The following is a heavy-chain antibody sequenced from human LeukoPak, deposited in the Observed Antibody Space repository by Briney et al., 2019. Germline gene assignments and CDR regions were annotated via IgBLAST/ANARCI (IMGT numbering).Heavy chain of an antibody. V-gene: IGHV4-61*02. CDR3: AKGAGGFSYYNWFDP. Sequence: SETLSLTCTVSGDSISSGIHYWSWIRQPAGKGLEWIGRIYTSGSTNYNPSLKSRVTISLDTSKNQFSLNLSSVTAADTAVYYCAKGAGGFSYYNWFDPWGQGTLVTVSS. D-gene: IGHD5-18*01. CDR1: GDSISSGIHY. CDR2: IYTSGST. J-gene: IGHJ5*02.